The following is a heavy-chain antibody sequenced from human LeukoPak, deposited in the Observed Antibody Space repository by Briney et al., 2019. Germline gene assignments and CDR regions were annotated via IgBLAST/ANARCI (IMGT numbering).Heavy chain of an antibody. CDR2: ISSSSSTI. CDR3: AARHFWSGYYDAFDI. D-gene: IGHD3-3*02. Sequence: PGGSLRLSCAASGFTFSSYSMNWVRQAPGKGLEWVSYISSSSSTIYYADSVKGRFTISRDNAKNSLYLQMNSLRAEDTAVYYCAARHFWSGYYDAFDIWGQGTMVTVSS. CDR1: GFTFSSYS. V-gene: IGHV3-48*01. J-gene: IGHJ3*02.